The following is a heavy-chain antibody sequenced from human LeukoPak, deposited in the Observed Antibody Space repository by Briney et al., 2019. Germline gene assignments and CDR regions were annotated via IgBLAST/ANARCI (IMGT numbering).Heavy chain of an antibody. J-gene: IGHJ6*02. V-gene: IGHV1-69*13. CDR1: GGTFNSYA. CDR2: IIPIFGTA. D-gene: IGHD1-7*01. Sequence: ASVKVSCKASGGTFNSYAISWVRQAPGQGLEWMGGIIPIFGTANYAQKFQGRVTITADESTSTAYMELSSLRSEDTAVYYCARGGTNWNYVSYYYGMDVWGQGTTVTVSS. CDR3: ARGGTNWNYVSYYYGMDV.